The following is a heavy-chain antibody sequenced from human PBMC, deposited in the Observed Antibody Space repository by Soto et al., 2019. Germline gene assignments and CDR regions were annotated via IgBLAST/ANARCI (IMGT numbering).Heavy chain of an antibody. Sequence: PGGSLRLSCAASGFIFSSYAMHWVRQAPGKGLEWAAVISYDGSNKYYADSVKGRFTISRDNAKSSLYLQMNSLRAEDTAVYYCVRDSARIVVVPRVDGDNWLDPWGQGTLVTVSS. J-gene: IGHJ5*02. CDR3: VRDSARIVVVPRVDGDNWLDP. CDR1: GFIFSSYA. V-gene: IGHV3-30-3*01. D-gene: IGHD2-2*01. CDR2: ISYDGSNK.